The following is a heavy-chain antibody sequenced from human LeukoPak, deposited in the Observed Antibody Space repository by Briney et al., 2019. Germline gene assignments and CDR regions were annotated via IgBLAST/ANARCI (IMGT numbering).Heavy chain of an antibody. V-gene: IGHV1-46*01. CDR3: VRDLSGGNFDY. J-gene: IGHJ4*02. D-gene: IGHD3-10*01. Sequence: ASMKLSCKASGYSFVDYNLHWVRQAPGQGLEWMGIIFPSDQRRNYAQKFRGRITMTRDTSTNSVFMELSSLRSDDTAVYYCVRDLSGGNFDYWGPGTLVTVSS. CDR1: GYSFVDYN. CDR2: IFPSDQRR.